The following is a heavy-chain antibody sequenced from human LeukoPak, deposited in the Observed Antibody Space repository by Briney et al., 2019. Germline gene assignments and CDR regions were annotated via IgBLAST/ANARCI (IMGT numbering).Heavy chain of an antibody. J-gene: IGHJ4*02. CDR1: GFTYSHYG. CDR2: TRYDESLK. CDR3: TKYRSGNFDYYPDLDS. Sequence: GGSLRLSCAASGFTYSHYGMHWVRQDPGKGLEWVAFTRYDESLKYYAGSVRGRFTISRDNSKNTLYLQMNSLRTEDTAIYYCTKYRSGNFDYYPDLDSRGQGILVTVPS. D-gene: IGHD3-9*01. V-gene: IGHV3-30*02.